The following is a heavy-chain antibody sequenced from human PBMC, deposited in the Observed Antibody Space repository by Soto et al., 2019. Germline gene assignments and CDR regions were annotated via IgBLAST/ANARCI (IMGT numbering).Heavy chain of an antibody. Sequence: SETLSLTCAVYGGSFSGHYWNWIRQPPGKGLEWIGEINHTGTTNYNASLKSRLTISVDTSKNEFFLKLTSVTAADTAVYYCARGRGFDPWGQGTLVTVSS. J-gene: IGHJ5*02. V-gene: IGHV4-34*01. CDR2: INHTGTT. CDR1: GGSFSGHY. CDR3: ARGRGFDP.